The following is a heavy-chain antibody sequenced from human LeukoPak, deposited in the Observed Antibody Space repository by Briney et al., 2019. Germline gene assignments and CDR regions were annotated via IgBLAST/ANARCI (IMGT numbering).Heavy chain of an antibody. V-gene: IGHV3-11*04. CDR2: ISSSGTTI. CDR1: GFTFTDYY. Sequence: GGSLRLSCAASGFTFTDYYMSWIRQAPGKGLEWVSYISSSGTTIYYADSVKGRFTISRDNANNSLYLQMNSLRAEDTAVYYCARTPGPFLEGPWHSDFWGQGTLVTVSS. J-gene: IGHJ4*02. D-gene: IGHD3-3*01. CDR3: ARTPGPFLEGPWHSDF.